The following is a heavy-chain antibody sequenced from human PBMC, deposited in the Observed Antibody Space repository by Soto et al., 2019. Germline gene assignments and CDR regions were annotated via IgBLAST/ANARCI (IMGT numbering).Heavy chain of an antibody. D-gene: IGHD2-2*01. V-gene: IGHV3-21*01. CDR1: GFTFSSYS. J-gene: IGHJ3*02. Sequence: EVQLVESGGGLVKPGGSLRLSCAASGFTFSSYSMNWVRQAPGKGLEWVSSIRSSSSYIYYADSVKGRFTISRDNAKNSLYLKMNSLRAEDTAVYYCASYCSSTSCYGGDAFDIWGQGTMVTVSS. CDR2: IRSSSSYI. CDR3: ASYCSSTSCYGGDAFDI.